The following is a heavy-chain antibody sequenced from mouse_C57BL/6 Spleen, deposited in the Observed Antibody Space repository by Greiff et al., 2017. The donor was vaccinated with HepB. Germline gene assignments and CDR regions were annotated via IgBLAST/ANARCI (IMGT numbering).Heavy chain of an antibody. D-gene: IGHD3-1*01. CDR1: GYTFTDYN. V-gene: IGHV1-18*01. J-gene: IGHJ2*01. CDR3: ARRDSSGFYYFDY. CDR2: INPNNGGT. Sequence: VQLKQSGPELVKPGASVKIPCKASGYTFTDYNMDWVKQSHGKSLEWIGDINPNNGGTIYNQKFKGKATLTADKSSSTAYMELRSLTSEDTAVYYSARRDSSGFYYFDYWGQGTTLTVSS.